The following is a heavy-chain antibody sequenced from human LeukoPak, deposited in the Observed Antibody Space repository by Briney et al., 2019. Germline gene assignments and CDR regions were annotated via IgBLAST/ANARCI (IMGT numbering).Heavy chain of an antibody. Sequence: SVKVSCKASGGTFSSYAISWVRQAPGQGLEWMGGIIPIFGTANYAQKFQGRVTITADKSTSTAYMELSSLRSEDTAVYYCASERGNWIDKAFDIWGQGTMVTVSS. V-gene: IGHV1-69*06. CDR3: ASERGNWIDKAFDI. CDR2: IIPIFGTA. J-gene: IGHJ3*02. D-gene: IGHD1-20*01. CDR1: GGTFSSYA.